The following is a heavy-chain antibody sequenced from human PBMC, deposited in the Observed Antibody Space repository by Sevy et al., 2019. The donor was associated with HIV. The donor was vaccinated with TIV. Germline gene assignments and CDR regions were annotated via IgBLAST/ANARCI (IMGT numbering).Heavy chain of an antibody. CDR1: GLTFSNAW. CDR2: IKSKTDGGTT. D-gene: IGHD4-17*01. V-gene: IGHV3-15*01. CDR3: TRTTVVTIVAY. Sequence: GGSLRLSCAASGLTFSNAWMSWVRQAPGKGLEWVGRIKSKTDGGTTDYAAPVKGRFTISRDDSKNTLYLQMNSLKTEDTAVYYCTRTTVVTIVAYWGQGTLVTVSS. J-gene: IGHJ4*02.